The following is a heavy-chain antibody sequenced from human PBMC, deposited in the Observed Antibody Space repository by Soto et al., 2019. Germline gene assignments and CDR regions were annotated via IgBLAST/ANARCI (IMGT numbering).Heavy chain of an antibody. CDR3: ARVYFSGYYPLDI. D-gene: IGHD3-22*01. V-gene: IGHV1-69*01. J-gene: IGHJ2*01. CDR1: GGTFSSYA. CDR2: ILPIFGTS. Sequence: QVQLVQSGAEVKKPGSSVKVSCKASGGTFSSYAISWVRQAPGQGLEWMGGILPIFGTSNYAHKFQGRVTITPDESTSTFFMELSRLRSEVTFLDCCARVYFSGYYPLDIWGRGALVTFSS.